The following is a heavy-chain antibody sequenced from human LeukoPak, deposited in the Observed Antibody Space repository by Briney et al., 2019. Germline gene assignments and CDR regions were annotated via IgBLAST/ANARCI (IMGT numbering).Heavy chain of an antibody. CDR2: ISGSGGST. CDR3: AKDQGTVRGITQDY. D-gene: IGHD4-17*01. V-gene: IGHV3-23*01. Sequence: GGSLRLSCAASGFTFSSYAMSWVRQAPGKGLEWVSAISGSGGSTYYADSVKGRFTISRDNSKDTLYLQMNSLRAEDTAVYYCAKDQGTVRGITQDYWGQGTLVTVSS. CDR1: GFTFSSYA. J-gene: IGHJ4*02.